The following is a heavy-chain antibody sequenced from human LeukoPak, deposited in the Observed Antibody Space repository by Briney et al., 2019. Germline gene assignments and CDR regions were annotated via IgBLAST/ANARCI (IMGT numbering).Heavy chain of an antibody. CDR3: AIGGVIWRMDV. J-gene: IGHJ6*02. Sequence: GGSLRLSCAVSGFTVTSNYMSWVRQAPGKGLEWVSVVYPGGFTYHADSVKGRFTISRDPSKNTVYLQMNSLRAEDTAVYYCAIGGVIWRMDVWGQGTTVTVSS. CDR2: VYPGGFT. D-gene: IGHD2/OR15-2a*01. V-gene: IGHV3-66*01. CDR1: GFTVTSNY.